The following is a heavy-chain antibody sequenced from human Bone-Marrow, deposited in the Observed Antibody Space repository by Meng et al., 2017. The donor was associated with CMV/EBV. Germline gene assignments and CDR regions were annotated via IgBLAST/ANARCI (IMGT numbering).Heavy chain of an antibody. J-gene: IGHJ4*02. D-gene: IGHD4-11*01. V-gene: IGHV3-33*08. CDR3: ARQAHYTSPFDY. CDR2: IWYHGSDK. CDR1: GFTFNNYA. Sequence: GGSLRLSCAASGFTFNNYAMHWVRQAPGKGLEWVAIIWYHGSDKYYADSVKGRFTISRDNSKNTLYLQMNSLRAEDTAVYYCARQAHYTSPFDYWGQGTLVTVSS.